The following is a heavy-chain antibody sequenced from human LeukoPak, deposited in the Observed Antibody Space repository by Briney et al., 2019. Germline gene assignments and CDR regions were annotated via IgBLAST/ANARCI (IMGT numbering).Heavy chain of an antibody. V-gene: IGHV3-30*04. Sequence: PGRSLRLSCAASGFTFSSYAMHWVRQAPGKGLEWVAVISYDGSNKYYADSVKGRFTISRDNSKNTLYLQMNSLRAEDTAVYYCARGAYYDSSGKLDYWGQGTLVTVSS. CDR1: GFTFSSYA. J-gene: IGHJ4*02. CDR3: ARGAYYDSSGKLDY. CDR2: ISYDGSNK. D-gene: IGHD3-22*01.